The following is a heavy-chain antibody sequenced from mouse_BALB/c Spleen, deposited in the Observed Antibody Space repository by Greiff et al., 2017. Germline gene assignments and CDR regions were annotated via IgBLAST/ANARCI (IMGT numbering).Heavy chain of an antibody. J-gene: IGHJ2*01. CDR1: GFSLTSYG. CDR2: IWAGGST. Sequence: VMLVESGPGLVAPSQSLSITCTVSGFSLTSYGVHWVRQPPGKGLEWLGVIWAGGSTNYNSALMSRLSISKDNSKSQVFLKMNSLQTDDTAMYYCAREGGRSYLDYWGQGTTLTVSS. D-gene: IGHD3-3*01. CDR3: AREGGRSYLDY. V-gene: IGHV2-9*02.